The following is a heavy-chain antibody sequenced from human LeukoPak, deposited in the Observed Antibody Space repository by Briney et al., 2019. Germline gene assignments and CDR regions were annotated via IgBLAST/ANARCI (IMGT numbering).Heavy chain of an antibody. CDR1: GYTFTSYA. D-gene: IGHD2-2*02. J-gene: IGHJ5*02. CDR2: INTNTGNP. Sequence: AASVKVSCEASGYTFTSYAMNWVRQAPGQGLEWMGWINTNTGNPTYAQGFTGRFVFSLDTSVSTAYLQISSLKAEDTAVYYCARGPRYCSSTSCYILASWGQGTLVTVSS. V-gene: IGHV7-4-1*02. CDR3: ARGPRYCSSTSCYILAS.